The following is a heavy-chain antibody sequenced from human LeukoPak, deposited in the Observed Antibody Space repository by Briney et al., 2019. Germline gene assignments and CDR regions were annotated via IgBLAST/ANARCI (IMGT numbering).Heavy chain of an antibody. CDR3: ARGGSGNWNAPFDY. CDR2: ISSSTIYT. V-gene: IGHV3-21*01. J-gene: IGHJ4*02. CDR1: GFTFNSFS. D-gene: IGHD1-1*01. Sequence: PGGSLRLSCAASGFTFNSFSMNWVRQAPGKGLEWVSSISSSTIYTYYADSVKGRFTISRDNAKNSLYLHMNSLRAEDTAVYYCARGGSGNWNAPFDYWGQGTLVTVSS.